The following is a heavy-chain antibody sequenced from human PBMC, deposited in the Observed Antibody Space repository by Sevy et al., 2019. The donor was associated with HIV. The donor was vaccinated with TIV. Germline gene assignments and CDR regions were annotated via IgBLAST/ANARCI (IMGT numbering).Heavy chain of an antibody. J-gene: IGHJ6*02. D-gene: IGHD6-13*01. V-gene: IGHV3-30-3*01. CDR2: ISYDGSNK. CDR1: GFTFSSYA. Sequence: GGSLRLSCAASGFTFSSYAMHWVRQAPGKGLEWVAVISYDGSNKYYADYVKGRFTISRDNSKNTLYLQMNSLRAEDTAVYYCARVAPYSSSWQLYYYGMDVWGQGTTVTVS. CDR3: ARVAPYSSSWQLYYYGMDV.